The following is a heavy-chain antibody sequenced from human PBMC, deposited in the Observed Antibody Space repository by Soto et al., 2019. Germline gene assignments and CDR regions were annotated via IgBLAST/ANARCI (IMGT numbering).Heavy chain of an antibody. D-gene: IGHD3-10*01. CDR1: GFTYKTYG. Sequence: QVQLVESGGGVIQPGRSLRLSCAASGFTYKTYGMHWVRQAPGKGLEWVSVISYDGNHKYYADSVKGRFTISRDISKDTLFLQMDSLRSEDTAVYYCARWGTTMDLDYCGQGTLVTVSS. J-gene: IGHJ4*02. CDR2: ISYDGNHK. V-gene: IGHV3-30*03. CDR3: ARWGTTMDLDY.